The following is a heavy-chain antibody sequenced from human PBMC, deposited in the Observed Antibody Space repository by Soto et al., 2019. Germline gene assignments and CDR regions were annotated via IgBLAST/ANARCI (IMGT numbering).Heavy chain of an antibody. CDR3: EREDTVPVLNYFDS. V-gene: IGHV3-33*01. Sequence: QVQLVESGGGVVQPGRSLRLSCAASGFSFSHYGMFWVLQAPGKGLEWVAMIWYDGSKTYYADSVNGRLTISRDNSKNTLYLQMDSLRAEDTALYSCEREDTVPVLNYFDSWGQGTLVTVSS. CDR2: IWYDGSKT. CDR1: GFSFSHYG. J-gene: IGHJ4*02. D-gene: IGHD4-4*01.